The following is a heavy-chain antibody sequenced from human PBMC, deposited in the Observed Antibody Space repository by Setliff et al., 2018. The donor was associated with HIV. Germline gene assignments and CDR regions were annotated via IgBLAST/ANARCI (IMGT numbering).Heavy chain of an antibody. J-gene: IGHJ3*02. D-gene: IGHD3-22*01. V-gene: IGHV1-69*02. CDR1: GDTFSRYT. Sequence: ASVKVSCKASGDTFSRYTLSWVRQAPGQSLEWMGRIIPTLNVANDAPKFQGRVTMTEDTSTDTAYMELSSLRSEDTAVYYCARGARDMIVVIGGDAFDIWGQGTMVTVSS. CDR2: IIPTLNVA. CDR3: ARGARDMIVVIGGDAFDI.